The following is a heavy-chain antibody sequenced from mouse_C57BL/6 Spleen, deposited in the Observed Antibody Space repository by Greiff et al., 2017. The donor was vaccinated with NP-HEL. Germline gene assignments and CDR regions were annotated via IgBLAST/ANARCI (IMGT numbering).Heavy chain of an antibody. V-gene: IGHV1-64*01. CDR1: GYTFTSYW. Sequence: QVQLQQPGAELVKPGASVKLSCKASGYTFTSYWMHWVKQRPGQGLEWIGMIHPNSGSTNYNEKFKSKATLTVDKSSSTAYMQLSSQTSEDSAVYYCAPTVVAPYYAMDYWGQGTSVTVSS. CDR2: IHPNSGST. D-gene: IGHD1-1*01. CDR3: APTVVAPYYAMDY. J-gene: IGHJ4*01.